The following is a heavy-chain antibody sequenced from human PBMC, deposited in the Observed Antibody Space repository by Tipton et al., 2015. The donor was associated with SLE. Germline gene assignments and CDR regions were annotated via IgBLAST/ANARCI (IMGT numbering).Heavy chain of an antibody. D-gene: IGHD2-2*01. CDR2: IYTSGST. V-gene: IGHV4-61*02. Sequence: TLSLTCTVSGGSISSGSYYWSWIRQPAGKGLEWIGRIYTSGSTNYNPSLKSRVTISVDTPKKQFSLKLSSVTAADTAVYYCARDWAYCSSTSGFDYFDYWGQGALVTVAS. CDR1: GGSISSGSYY. CDR3: ARDWAYCSSTSGFDYFDY. J-gene: IGHJ4*02.